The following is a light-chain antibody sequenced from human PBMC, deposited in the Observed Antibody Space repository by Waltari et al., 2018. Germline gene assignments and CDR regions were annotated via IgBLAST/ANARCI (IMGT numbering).Light chain of an antibody. J-gene: IGKJ4*01. Sequence: EILLTQSPATLSLSPGERATLFCRAAQSLGSRYLAWYQHKPGQAPRLLIYGAFTRAPGSPDRFRGSGSGTDFTLTITRLEPEDFAVYYCQEFGGSFGGGTKVEIK. V-gene: IGKV3-20*01. CDR1: QSLGSRY. CDR2: GAF. CDR3: QEFGGS.